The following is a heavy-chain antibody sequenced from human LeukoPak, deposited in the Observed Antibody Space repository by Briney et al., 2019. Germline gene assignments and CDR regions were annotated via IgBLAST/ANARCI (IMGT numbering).Heavy chain of an antibody. V-gene: IGHV3-20*04. CDR1: GFTFNDYG. CDR3: AREGGGRDYYDSSGYYQPHFDY. CDR2: INWNGGST. D-gene: IGHD3-22*01. Sequence: GGSLRLSCAASGFTFNDYGMSWVRQAPGKGLEWVSGINWNGGSTGYADSVKGRFTISRDNAKNSLYLQMNSLRAEDTALYYCAREGGGRDYYDSSGYYQPHFDYWGQGTLVTVSS. J-gene: IGHJ4*02.